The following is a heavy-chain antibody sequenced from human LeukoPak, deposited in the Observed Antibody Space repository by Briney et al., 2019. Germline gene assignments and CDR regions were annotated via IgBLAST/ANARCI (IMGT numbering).Heavy chain of an antibody. CDR3: ARASIGLGYFDY. V-gene: IGHV3-72*01. J-gene: IGHJ4*02. CDR1: GFTFSSYG. D-gene: IGHD3-16*01. CDR2: TRNKANSYTT. Sequence: GGSLRLSCAASGFTFSSYGMHWVRQAPGKGLEWVGRTRNKANSYTTEYAASVKGRFTISRDDSKNSLYLQMNSLKTEDTAVYYCARASIGLGYFDYWGQGTLVTVSS.